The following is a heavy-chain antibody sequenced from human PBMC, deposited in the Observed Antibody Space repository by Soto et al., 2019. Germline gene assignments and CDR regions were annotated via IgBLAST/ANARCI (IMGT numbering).Heavy chain of an antibody. D-gene: IGHD3-16*01. Sequence: QTLSLTCAISGDSVSSNSAGWNWIRQSPSRGLEWLGRTYYRSKWYIDYALSVKSRIAINPDTSKNQFSLQLSSVTPEDTAVYYCARDQGGLDYWGLGSLVTVSS. V-gene: IGHV6-1*01. CDR3: ARDQGGLDY. CDR2: TYYRSKWYI. J-gene: IGHJ4*02. CDR1: GDSVSSNSAG.